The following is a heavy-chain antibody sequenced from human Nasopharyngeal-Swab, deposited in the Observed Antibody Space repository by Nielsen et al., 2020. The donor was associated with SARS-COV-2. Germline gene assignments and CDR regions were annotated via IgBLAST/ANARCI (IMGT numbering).Heavy chain of an antibody. V-gene: IGHV3-48*02. CDR3: ARGHYGLDV. J-gene: IGHJ6*02. Sequence: WGSLRLSCAASGFAFTDYSMDWVRQAPGKGLEWVSYITSSSSTRYYADSVKGRFTVSRDNAKNSLYLQMSSLRDEDTGVYYCARGHYGLDVWGQGTTVTVSS. CDR1: GFAFTDYS. CDR2: ITSSSSTR.